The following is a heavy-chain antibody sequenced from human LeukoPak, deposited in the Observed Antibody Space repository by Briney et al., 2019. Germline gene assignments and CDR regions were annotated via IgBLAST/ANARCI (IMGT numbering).Heavy chain of an antibody. CDR3: AKSWRGAWIQLTYYFDY. CDR2: ISGSGGST. CDR1: GFTFSSYA. D-gene: IGHD5-18*01. V-gene: IGHV3-23*01. Sequence: GGSLRLSCAASGFTFSSYAMSWVRQAPGKGLEWVSAISGSGGSTYYADSVKRRFTISRDNSKNTLYLQMNSLRAEDTAVYYCAKSWRGAWIQLTYYFDYWGQGTLVTVSS. J-gene: IGHJ4*02.